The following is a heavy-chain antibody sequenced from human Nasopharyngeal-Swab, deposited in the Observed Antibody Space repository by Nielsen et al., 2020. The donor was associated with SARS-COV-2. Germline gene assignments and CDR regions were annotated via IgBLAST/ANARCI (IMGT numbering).Heavy chain of an antibody. J-gene: IGHJ6*02. CDR3: ARSYV. V-gene: IGHV3-7*01. CDR1: GFTSSSYW. CDR2: IKQDGSDK. Sequence: GGSLRPSCAASGFTSSSYWMSWVRQAPGKGLEWVANIKQDGSDKYYVDSVKGRFTISRDNAKNSLYLQMNSLRAEDAAVYYCARSYVWGQGTTVTVSS.